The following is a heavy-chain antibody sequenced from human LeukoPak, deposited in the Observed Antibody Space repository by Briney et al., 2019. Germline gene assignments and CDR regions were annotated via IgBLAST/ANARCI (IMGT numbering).Heavy chain of an antibody. CDR3: ARVGLGQNYGFDY. CDR1: GFTFSSYW. V-gene: IGHV3-53*01. CDR2: IYSGGST. Sequence: GGSLRLSCAASGFTFSSYWMSWVRQAPGKGLEWVSVIYSGGSTYYADSVKGRFTISRDNSKNTLYLQMNSLRAEDTAVYYCARVGLGQNYGFDYWGQGTLVTVSS. D-gene: IGHD4-17*01. J-gene: IGHJ4*02.